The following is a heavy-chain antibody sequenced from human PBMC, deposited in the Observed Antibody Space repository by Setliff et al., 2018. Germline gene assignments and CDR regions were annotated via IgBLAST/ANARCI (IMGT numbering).Heavy chain of an antibody. CDR2: IFYTGSS. CDR3: ARAYYYGSGNSHKYYMDV. CDR1: GGSISSTSCY. J-gene: IGHJ6*03. Sequence: ETLSLTCTVSGGSISSTSCYWGWIRQPPGKGLEWIGSIFYTGSSYYNPSRRSRVTMSVDTSNNHFSLKLTSVSAADTAVYYCARAYYYGSGNSHKYYMDVWGKGTAVTVSS. D-gene: IGHD3-10*01. V-gene: IGHV4-39*02.